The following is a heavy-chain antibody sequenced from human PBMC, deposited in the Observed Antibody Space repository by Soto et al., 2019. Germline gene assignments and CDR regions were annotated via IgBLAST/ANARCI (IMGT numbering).Heavy chain of an antibody. V-gene: IGHV3-23*01. CDR1: GFTLSSFA. J-gene: IGHJ4*02. CDR3: AKGIGQRCLHLDS. CDR2: ITDTGLNT. D-gene: IGHD3-16*01. Sequence: PGGSLRLSCAASGFTLSSFAMCWVRQAPGKGLEWVSAITDTGLNTYYADSVKGRFTISRDISRNTLFLQMNSLIAEDTAIYYYAKGIGQRCLHLDSWGQGTLVTVSS.